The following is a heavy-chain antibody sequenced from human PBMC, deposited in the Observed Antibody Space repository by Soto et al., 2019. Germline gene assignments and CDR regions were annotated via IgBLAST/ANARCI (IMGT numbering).Heavy chain of an antibody. Sequence: QVQLQQWGAGLLKPSETLSLTRAVYGGSFSGYYLSWIRQPPGKGLEGIGEMNHSGSTNYNPSLKIRVTISVYTSKNQFSLKLSSVTAAATAVYYFAREVAVAGMFDYWGQGPLVTVSS. CDR2: MNHSGST. V-gene: IGHV4-34*01. CDR3: AREVAVAGMFDY. CDR1: GGSFSGYY. J-gene: IGHJ4*02. D-gene: IGHD6-19*01.